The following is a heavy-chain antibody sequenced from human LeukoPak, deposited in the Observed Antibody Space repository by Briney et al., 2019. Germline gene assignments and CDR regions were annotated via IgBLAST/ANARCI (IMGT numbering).Heavy chain of an antibody. CDR1: GYTFTSYG. D-gene: IGHD6-19*01. V-gene: IGHV1-18*01. J-gene: IGHJ4*02. CDR3: ATLSSGWYRGTQNFDY. CDR2: ISAYNGNT. Sequence: GASVKVSCKASGYTFTSYGISWVRQAPGQGLEWMGWISAYNGNTNYAQKLQGRVTMTTDTSTSTAYMELSSLRSEDTAVYYCATLSSGWYRGTQNFDYWGQGTLVTVSS.